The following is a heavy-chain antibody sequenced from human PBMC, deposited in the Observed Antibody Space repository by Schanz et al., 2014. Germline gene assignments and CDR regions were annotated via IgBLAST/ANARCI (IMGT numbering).Heavy chain of an antibody. CDR2: IKQDGSAK. D-gene: IGHD1-26*01. CDR1: GITFSDYA. CDR3: ASSSYRLLSYYYAMDV. V-gene: IGHV3-7*03. J-gene: IGHJ6*02. Sequence: EVQLLESGGALEQPGGSLRLSCAASGITFSDYAMSWVRQAPGKGLEWVANIKQDGSAKNYVDSVKGRFTISRDNPKNSLCLQMNSLRAEDTAVYYCASSSYRLLSYYYAMDVWGQGTTVTVSS.